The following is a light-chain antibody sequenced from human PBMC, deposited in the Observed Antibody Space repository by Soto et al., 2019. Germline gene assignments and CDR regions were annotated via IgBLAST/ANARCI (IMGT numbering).Light chain of an antibody. Sequence: EIVLTQSPCTLSPSAGERATLSCRASQSVSNNYLAWYQQKPRQAPRLLIYGASNRATGIPDRFSGSGSATDFTLTISSLQSQDFAVYYCQQYNNWPPITFGQGTRLEI. J-gene: IGKJ5*01. CDR2: GAS. CDR3: QQYNNWPPIT. CDR1: QSVSNNY. V-gene: IGKV3-20*01.